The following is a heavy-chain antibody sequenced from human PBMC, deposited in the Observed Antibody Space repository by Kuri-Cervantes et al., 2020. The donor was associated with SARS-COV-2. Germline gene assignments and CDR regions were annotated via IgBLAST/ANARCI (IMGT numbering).Heavy chain of an antibody. CDR1: GGPISSGSYY. D-gene: IGHD3-3*01. J-gene: IGHJ4*02. CDR2: IYTSGST. CDR3: ARDSITIFGVAPFDY. Sequence: LRLSCTVSGGPISSGSYYWSWIRQPAGKGLEWIGRIYTSGSTNYNPSLKSRVTISVDTSKNQFSLKLSSVTAADTAVYYCARDSITIFGVAPFDYWGQGTLVTVSS. V-gene: IGHV4-61*02.